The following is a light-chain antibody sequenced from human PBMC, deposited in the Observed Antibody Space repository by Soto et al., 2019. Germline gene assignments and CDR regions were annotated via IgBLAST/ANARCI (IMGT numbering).Light chain of an antibody. CDR3: HSFDSGVSGWL. Sequence: QSVLTQPPSASGSPGQSVTISCTGTSSDVGGYNYVSWYQQHPGKAPKLMIYEVTKRPSGVPDRFSGSKSGNTASLTVSGLQAEDEADYYCHSFDSGVSGWLFGGGTKLTVL. V-gene: IGLV2-8*01. J-gene: IGLJ3*02. CDR2: EVT. CDR1: SSDVGGYNY.